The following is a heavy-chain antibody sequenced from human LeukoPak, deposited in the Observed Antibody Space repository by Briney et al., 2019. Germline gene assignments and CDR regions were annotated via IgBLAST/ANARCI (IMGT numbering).Heavy chain of an antibody. D-gene: IGHD1-26*01. CDR1: GASISGGTYY. V-gene: IGHV4-39*01. J-gene: IGHJ4*02. CDR3: ARRGGSGRAFDY. CDR2: IYYTGST. Sequence: SETLSLTCSVSGASISGGTYYWGWIRQPPGTGLEWIGSIYYTGSTYDNPSLKSRVTISVDTSKNQFSLKLSSVTAGDTAVYYCARRGGSGRAFDYWGQGTLVTVSS.